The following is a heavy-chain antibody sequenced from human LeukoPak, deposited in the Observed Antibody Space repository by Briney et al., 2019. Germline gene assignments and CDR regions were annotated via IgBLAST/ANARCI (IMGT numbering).Heavy chain of an antibody. Sequence: GGSLRLSCAASGFTLSAYGMHRVRQAPGKGLEWVAFIRYDGSDQYYADSVKGRFTISRDNSKNTLYLQMSSLRAEDTAVYYCAKTLFSSDYYYYYYMDVWGKGTTVTISS. V-gene: IGHV3-30*02. CDR3: AKTLFSSDYYYYYYMDV. J-gene: IGHJ6*03. D-gene: IGHD6-19*01. CDR1: GFTLSAYG. CDR2: IRYDGSDQ.